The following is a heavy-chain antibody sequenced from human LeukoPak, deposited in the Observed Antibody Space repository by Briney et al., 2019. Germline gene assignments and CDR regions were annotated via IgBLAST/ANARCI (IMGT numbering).Heavy chain of an antibody. V-gene: IGHV5-51*01. CDR3: ARRQLWQRGWFDP. Sequence: XXXVRQMPGKGLEWMGIIYPGDSDTRYSPSFQGQVTISADKSISTAYLQWSSLKASDTAMYYCARRQLWQRGWFDPWGQGTLVTVSS. J-gene: IGHJ5*02. CDR2: IYPGDSDT. D-gene: IGHD5-18*01.